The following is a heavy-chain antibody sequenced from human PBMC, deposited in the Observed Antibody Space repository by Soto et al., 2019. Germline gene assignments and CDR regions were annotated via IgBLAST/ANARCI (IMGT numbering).Heavy chain of an antibody. V-gene: IGHV1-2*02. D-gene: IGHD1-26*01. J-gene: IGHJ4*02. Sequence: ASVKVSCKTSGYTFSAYYVHWARRAPGRGFQWLGWINPSNEITTFSEFFQGRITMTRDTSTNTVHMELNMLTSEDTAVYYCMRGGWGDSPIDYWGQGTQVTVSS. CDR3: MRGGWGDSPIDY. CDR1: GYTFSAYY. CDR2: INPSNEIT.